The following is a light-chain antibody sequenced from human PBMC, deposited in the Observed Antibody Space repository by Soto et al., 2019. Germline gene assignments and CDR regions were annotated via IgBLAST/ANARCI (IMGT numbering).Light chain of an antibody. CDR2: DVT. CDR1: SSDVGGFNY. CDR3: NSYTSSSTYV. V-gene: IGLV2-14*03. Sequence: QSVLTQPASVSGSPGQSITISCTGTSSDVGGFNYVSWYQQHPGKAPKLMIYDVTNQPSGVSYRFSGSKSGNTASLTISGLQAEDEADYYCNSYTSSSTYVFGTGTKSPS. J-gene: IGLJ1*01.